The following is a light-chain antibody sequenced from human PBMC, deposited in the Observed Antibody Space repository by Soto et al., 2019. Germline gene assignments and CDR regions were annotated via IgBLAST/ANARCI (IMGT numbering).Light chain of an antibody. CDR3: QSYDSSRSPLYV. CDR2: QVT. J-gene: IGLJ1*01. CDR1: SSDVGSYNF. Sequence: QSVLTQPASVSGSPGQSITISCTGTSSDVGSYNFVSWYQHHAGTAPKLIIYQVTNRPSGVSDRFSASKSGDTASLTISGLQAEDEADYYCQSYDSSRSPLYVFGTGTKATVL. V-gene: IGLV2-14*01.